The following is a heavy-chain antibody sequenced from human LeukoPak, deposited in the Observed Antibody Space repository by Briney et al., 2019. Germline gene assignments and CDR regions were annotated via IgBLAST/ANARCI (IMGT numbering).Heavy chain of an antibody. V-gene: IGHV3-20*04. CDR1: GFTFDDYG. CDR2: INWNGDST. D-gene: IGHD2-2*02. J-gene: IGHJ3*02. CDR3: ARCSRSSTDCYSEFDI. Sequence: GGSLRLSCAASGFTFDDYGMSWVRHGPGKGLECVSAINWNGDSTGYADSGRGRFTISRDNAKNSLYLQMNSLRAEDTALYYCARCSRSSTDCYSEFDIWGQGTMVTVSS.